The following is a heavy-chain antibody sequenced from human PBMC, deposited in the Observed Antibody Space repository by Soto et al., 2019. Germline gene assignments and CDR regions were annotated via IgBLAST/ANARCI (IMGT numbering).Heavy chain of an antibody. J-gene: IGHJ4*02. D-gene: IGHD3-9*01. CDR3: ASAYYDILACCIYY. CDR1: GGTFSSYA. V-gene: IGHV1-69*01. CDR2: IIPIFGTA. Sequence: QVQLVQSGAEVKKPGSSVKVSCKASGGTFSSYAISWVRQAPGQGLEWMGGIIPIFGTANYAQKFQGIVTIAADQSTRRAYRELGCLTCDYTAVYSCASAYYDILACCIYYCGLGSLLTVSS.